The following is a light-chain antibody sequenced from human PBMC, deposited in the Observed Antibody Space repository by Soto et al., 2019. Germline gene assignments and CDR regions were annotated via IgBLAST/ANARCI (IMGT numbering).Light chain of an antibody. CDR2: AAS. Sequence: EIVLTQSPGTLSLSPGERATLSCRPSQSVSSTYLDWYQQKPGQAPRLLNYAASSRATGIPDRFSGGASATDFTLTISRLEPEDFAVYYCRHYINSQWTFGQGTKVEIK. CDR3: RHYINSQWT. V-gene: IGKV3-20*01. CDR1: QSVSSTY. J-gene: IGKJ1*01.